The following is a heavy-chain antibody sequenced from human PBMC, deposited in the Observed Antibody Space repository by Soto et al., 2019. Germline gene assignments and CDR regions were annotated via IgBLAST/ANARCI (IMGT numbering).Heavy chain of an antibody. CDR1: GYTFTKYG. CDR2: MTANNGNT. CDR3: ARVCGGGYGDYEFGY. D-gene: IGHD4-17*01. Sequence: QVLLVQSEAEVKKLGPSVKVSCKASGYTFTKYGTTWVRQTPGQGLEWMGWMTANNGNTDYAQKFQGRGTMTRDTSTSPAYMELRSLRSDGTAVYYCARVCGGGYGDYEFGYWGQGTLVTVAS. J-gene: IGHJ4*02. V-gene: IGHV1-18*01.